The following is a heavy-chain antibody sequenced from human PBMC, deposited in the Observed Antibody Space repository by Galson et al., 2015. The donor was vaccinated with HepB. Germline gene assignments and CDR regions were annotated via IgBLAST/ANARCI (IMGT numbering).Heavy chain of an antibody. CDR1: GYTFTSYG. CDR2: ISAYNGNT. Sequence: SVKVSCKASGYTFTSYGISWVRQAPGQGLEWMGWISAYNGNTNYAQKLQGRVTMTTDTSTSTAYMELRSLRSDDTAVYYCARDRDFWSGYSNHDAFDIWGQGTMVTVSS. J-gene: IGHJ3*02. V-gene: IGHV1-18*01. CDR3: ARDRDFWSGYSNHDAFDI. D-gene: IGHD3-3*01.